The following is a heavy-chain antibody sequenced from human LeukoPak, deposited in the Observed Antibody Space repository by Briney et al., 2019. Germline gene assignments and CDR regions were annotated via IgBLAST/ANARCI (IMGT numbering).Heavy chain of an antibody. CDR3: ARGQYYYDTSGYYADY. V-gene: IGHV3-11*06. CDR1: GVTFSDYY. Sequence: GGSLRLSCAASGVTFSDYYRNWIRQAPGKGLEWGSSISSISTYTAYADSVKGRFTISRDNSKNTLYLQMNSLRAEDTAVYYYARGQYYYDTSGYYADYWGQGTLVTVSS. D-gene: IGHD3-22*01. CDR2: ISSIST. J-gene: IGHJ4*02.